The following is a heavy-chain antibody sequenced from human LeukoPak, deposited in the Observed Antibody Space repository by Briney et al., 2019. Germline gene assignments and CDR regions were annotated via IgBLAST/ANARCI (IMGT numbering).Heavy chain of an antibody. CDR1: GGSISSSSYY. Sequence: SETLSLTCTVSGGSISSSSYYWGWIRQPPGKGLEWIGSIYYSGSTYYNPSLKSRVTMSVDTSKNQFSLKLNSATAADTAVYYCARRLSTRSYYLDNWGQGTLVTVSS. D-gene: IGHD2/OR15-2a*01. CDR2: IYYSGST. V-gene: IGHV4-39*01. J-gene: IGHJ4*02. CDR3: ARRLSTRSYYLDN.